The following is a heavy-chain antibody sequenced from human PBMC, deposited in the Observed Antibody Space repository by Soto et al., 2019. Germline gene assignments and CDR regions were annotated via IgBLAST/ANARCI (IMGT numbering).Heavy chain of an antibody. CDR1: GFTFSSYG. CDR3: AREVKLITIFGVVTPDYYYYGMDV. V-gene: IGHV3-30*03. Sequence: TGGSLRLSCAASGFTFSSYGMHWVRQAPGKGLEWVAVISYDGSNKYYADSVKGRFTISRDNSKNTLYLQMNSLRAEDTAVYYCAREVKLITIFGVVTPDYYYYGMDVWGQGTTVTVSS. D-gene: IGHD3-3*01. CDR2: ISYDGSNK. J-gene: IGHJ6*02.